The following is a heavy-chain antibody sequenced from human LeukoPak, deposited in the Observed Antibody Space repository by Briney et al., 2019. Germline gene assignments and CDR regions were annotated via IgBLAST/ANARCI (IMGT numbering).Heavy chain of an antibody. CDR1: GYSISSGYY. CDR2: IYHSGST. D-gene: IGHD2-2*01. CDR3: ASQDIVVVSTSAEYFQH. V-gene: IGHV4-38-2*01. J-gene: IGHJ1*01. Sequence: SETLSLTCAVSGYSISSGYYWGWIRQPPGKGLEWIGSIYHSGSTYYNPSLKSRVAISVDTSKNQFSLKLSSVTAADTAVYYCASQDIVVVSTSAEYFQHWGQGTLVTVSS.